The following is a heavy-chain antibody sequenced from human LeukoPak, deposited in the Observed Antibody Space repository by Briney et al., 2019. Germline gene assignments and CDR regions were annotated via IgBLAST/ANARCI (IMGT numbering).Heavy chain of an antibody. CDR3: ASKISPSMVRGPPYYFDY. Sequence: PGGSLRLSCAASGFTFSSYSMNWVRQAPGKGLEWVSSISSRSSYIYYADSVKGRFTISRDNSKNTLYLQMNSLRAEDTAVYYCASKISPSMVRGPPYYFDYWGQGTLVTVSS. D-gene: IGHD3-10*01. J-gene: IGHJ4*02. V-gene: IGHV3-21*04. CDR1: GFTFSSYS. CDR2: ISSRSSYI.